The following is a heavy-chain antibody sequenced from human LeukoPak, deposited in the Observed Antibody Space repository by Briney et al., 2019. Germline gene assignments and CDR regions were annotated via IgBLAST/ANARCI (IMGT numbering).Heavy chain of an antibody. V-gene: IGHV3-23*01. CDR1: GFTFSSYA. Sequence: GGSLRLSCAASGFTFSSYAMSWVRQAPGKGLEWVATFGVSGKAYYADSAKGRFIISRDNTRDTLYLQMNSLRAEDTAVYYCAKRAVVGSARYFDYWGRGSLVTVSS. D-gene: IGHD2-15*01. CDR2: FGVSGKA. J-gene: IGHJ4*02. CDR3: AKRAVVGSARYFDY.